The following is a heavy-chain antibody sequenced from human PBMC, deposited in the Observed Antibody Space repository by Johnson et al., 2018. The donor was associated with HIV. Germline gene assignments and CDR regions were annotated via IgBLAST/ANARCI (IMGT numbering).Heavy chain of an antibody. V-gene: IGHV3-7*03. CDR3: ARDPGYSAFEI. CDR2: IKEDGREK. CDR1: GFTFSSYG. Sequence: MLLVESGGGVVQPGGSLRLSCAASGFTFSSYGMHWVRQAPGKGLEWVASIKEDGREKYYVDSVKGRFTISRDNAKNSLYLQMNNLRAEDTAIYYCARDPGYSAFEIWGQGTVVTVSS. D-gene: IGHD1-1*01. J-gene: IGHJ3*02.